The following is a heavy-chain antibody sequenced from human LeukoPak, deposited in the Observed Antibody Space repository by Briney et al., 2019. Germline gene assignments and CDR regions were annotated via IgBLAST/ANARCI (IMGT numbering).Heavy chain of an antibody. D-gene: IGHD1-26*01. Sequence: GGSLRLSCAASGFTFSSYGMSWVRQAPGKELEWVSAISGSGGSTYYADSVKGRFTISRDSSKNTLYLQMNSLRAEDTAVYYCAKDLRSSADSKMGAADYWGQGTLVTVSS. J-gene: IGHJ4*02. CDR2: ISGSGGST. V-gene: IGHV3-23*01. CDR3: AKDLRSSADSKMGAADY. CDR1: GFTFSSYG.